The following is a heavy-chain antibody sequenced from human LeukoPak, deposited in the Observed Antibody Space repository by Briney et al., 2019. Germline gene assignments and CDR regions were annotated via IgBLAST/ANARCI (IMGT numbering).Heavy chain of an antibody. CDR1: GGSISSYY. CDR2: IYTSGST. D-gene: IGHD3-22*01. Sequence: PSETLPLTCTVSGGSISSYYWSWIRQPAGKGLEWIGRIYTSGSTSYNPSLKSRVTMSVDTSKNQFSLKLSSVTAADTAVYYCARGPNRITMMIGDAFDIWGQGTMVTISS. CDR3: ARGPNRITMMIGDAFDI. V-gene: IGHV4-4*07. J-gene: IGHJ3*02.